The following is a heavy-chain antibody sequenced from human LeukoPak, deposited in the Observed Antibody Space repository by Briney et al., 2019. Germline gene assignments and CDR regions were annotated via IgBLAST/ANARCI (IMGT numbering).Heavy chain of an antibody. D-gene: IGHD6-13*01. V-gene: IGHV1-69*06. Sequence: SVKVSCKASGGTFSSYAISWVRQAPGQGLEWMGGIIPIFGTANYAQKFQGRVTITADKSTSTAYMELSSLRSEDTAVYYCARSSSSSLGSSWTRYYYYYYMDAWGKGTTVTVSS. CDR2: IIPIFGTA. CDR1: GGTFSSYA. J-gene: IGHJ6*03. CDR3: ARSSSSSLGSSWTRYYYYYYMDA.